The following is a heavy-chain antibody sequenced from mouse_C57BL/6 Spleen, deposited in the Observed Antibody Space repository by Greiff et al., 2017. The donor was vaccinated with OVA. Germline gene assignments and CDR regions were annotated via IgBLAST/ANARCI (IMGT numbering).Heavy chain of an antibody. CDR2: IDPSDSYT. CDR1: GYTFTSYW. CDR3: ARLLYYGSSLYYAMDY. J-gene: IGHJ4*01. Sequence: QVQLQQPGAELVRPGTSVKLSCKASGYTFTSYWIHFVKHTPGQGLDVIGVIDPSDSYTNYNQKFKGKATLTVDTSSSTAYMQLSSLTSEDSAVYYCARLLYYGSSLYYAMDYWGQGTSVTVSS. D-gene: IGHD1-1*01. V-gene: IGHV1-59*01.